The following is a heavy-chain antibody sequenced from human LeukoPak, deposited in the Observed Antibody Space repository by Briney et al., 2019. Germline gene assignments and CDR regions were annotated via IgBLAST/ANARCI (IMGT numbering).Heavy chain of an antibody. V-gene: IGHV4-59*08. CDR2: IYYSGST. CDR1: GGSISSYY. D-gene: IGHD1-26*01. CDR3: ARPADVGFDY. J-gene: IGHJ4*02. Sequence: SETLSLTCTVSGGSISSYYWSWIRQPPGKGLEWIGYIYYSGSTNYNPSLKSRVTISVDTSKNQFSLKLSSVTAADTAVYYCARPADVGFDYWGQGTLVTVSS.